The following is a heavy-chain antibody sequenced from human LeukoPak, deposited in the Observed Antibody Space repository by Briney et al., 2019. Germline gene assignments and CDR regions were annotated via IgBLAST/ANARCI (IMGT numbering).Heavy chain of an antibody. CDR3: ARDRAYGSGTYDPGNDY. J-gene: IGHJ4*02. CDR2: IWYDGSEK. V-gene: IGHV3-33*01. CDR1: GFTFSAYG. Sequence: GGSLRLSCAASGFTFSAYGMHWVRQAPGKGLEWVAVIWYDGSEKYYADSVKGRFTISRDNSKNTLYLQMNSLRAEDTAVYYCARDRAYGSGTYDPGNDYWGQGTLVTVSS. D-gene: IGHD3-10*01.